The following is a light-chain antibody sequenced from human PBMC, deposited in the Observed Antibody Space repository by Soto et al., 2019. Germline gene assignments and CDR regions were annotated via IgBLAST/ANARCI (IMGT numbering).Light chain of an antibody. V-gene: IGKV1-6*01. CDR3: LQDYNYPLT. Sequence: AIHMTQSPSSLSASVGDRVTITCRASQGIRNDLGWYQQKPGKAPKFRTYAASSVSSGVPSRISGSGSGTDFTLTISSLQTDDFATYYCLQDYNYPLTFGPGTKVDIK. CDR1: QGIRND. J-gene: IGKJ3*01. CDR2: AAS.